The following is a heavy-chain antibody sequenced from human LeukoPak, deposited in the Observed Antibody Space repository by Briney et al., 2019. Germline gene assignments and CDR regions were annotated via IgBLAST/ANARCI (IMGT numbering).Heavy chain of an antibody. Sequence: SETLSLTCTVSGGLISRIEYYWSWIRQSPVKGLEWLGHIYHTGTTLYSPHLNNRLTVSVDSSRNQFSLTLNSVTAADTAVYYCASVSVWELATHPGGSFDYWGRGILVTVSS. D-gene: IGHD1-26*01. J-gene: IGHJ4*02. CDR2: IYHTGTT. CDR3: ASVSVWELATHPGGSFDY. CDR1: GGLISRIEYY. V-gene: IGHV4-30-4*01.